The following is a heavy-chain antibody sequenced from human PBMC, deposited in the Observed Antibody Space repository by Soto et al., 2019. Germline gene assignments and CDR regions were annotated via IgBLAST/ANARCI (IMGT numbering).Heavy chain of an antibody. CDR2: ISGSGSDT. Sequence: LRLSFAASGFTFSTYAMSWVRQAPGKGLEWVSAISGSGSDTYHAESVKGRFTISRDNSISMLYLQMNSLRTDDTAVYYCAHPRGYGVFDAYDFWGQGAMVTVSS. CDR3: AHPRGYGVFDAYDF. J-gene: IGHJ3*01. CDR1: GFTFSTYA. V-gene: IGHV3-23*01. D-gene: IGHD4-17*01.